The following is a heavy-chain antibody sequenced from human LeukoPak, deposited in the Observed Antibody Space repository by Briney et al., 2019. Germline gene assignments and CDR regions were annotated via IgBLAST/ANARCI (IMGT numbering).Heavy chain of an antibody. CDR1: GYTFTSYD. D-gene: IGHD3-9*01. J-gene: IGHJ4*02. CDR3: ARVDLLTGYYFFDY. V-gene: IGHV1-18*01. Sequence: GASVKVSCKASGYTFTSYDINWVRQATGQGLEWMGWMNPNSGNTNYAQKLQGRVTMTTDTSTSTAYMELRSLGSDETAVYYCARVDLLTGYYFFDYWGRGTLVTVSS. CDR2: MNPNSGNT.